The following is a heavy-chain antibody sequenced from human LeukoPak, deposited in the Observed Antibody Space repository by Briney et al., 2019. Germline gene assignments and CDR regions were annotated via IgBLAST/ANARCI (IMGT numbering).Heavy chain of an antibody. CDR2: ISSSSSYI. V-gene: IGHV3-21*01. CDR1: GFTFSSYS. CDR3: ARVPYYDFWSGYYIYFDY. D-gene: IGHD3-3*01. J-gene: IGHJ4*02. Sequence: PGGSLRLSXAASGFTFSSYSMNWVRQAPGKGLEWVSSISSSSSYIYYADSVKGRFTISRDNAKNSLYLQMNSLRAEDTAVYYCARVPYYDFWSGYYIYFDYWGQGTLVTVSS.